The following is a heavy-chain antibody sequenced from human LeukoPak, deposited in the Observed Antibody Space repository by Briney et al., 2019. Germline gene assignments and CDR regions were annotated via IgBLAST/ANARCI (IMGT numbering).Heavy chain of an antibody. D-gene: IGHD3-10*01. CDR3: ARYSGGQVRAVID. J-gene: IGHJ4*02. V-gene: IGHV3-30*04. Sequence: QPGGSLRLSCAASGFTFSSYAMHWVRQAPGKGLGWVAVISYDGSNKYYADSVKGRFTTSRDNSKNTLYLQMNSLRADDTAVYYCARYSGGQVRAVIDWGQGTLVTVSS. CDR1: GFTFSSYA. CDR2: ISYDGSNK.